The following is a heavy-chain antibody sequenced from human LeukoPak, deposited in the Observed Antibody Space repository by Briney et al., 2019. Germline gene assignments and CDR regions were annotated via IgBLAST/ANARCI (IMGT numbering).Heavy chain of an antibody. CDR2: INEHGSIT. CDR1: GFTFSTYW. V-gene: IGHV3-74*01. Sequence: PGESLRLSCAASGFTFSTYWMHWVRQTPGEGLVWVSRINEHGSITDYADSVRDRFTISRDNAKNTLYLHMSSLRAEDTAMYYCARDVAGAGSHWGHGTLVTVSS. CDR3: ARDVAGAGSH. D-gene: IGHD6-19*01. J-gene: IGHJ4*01.